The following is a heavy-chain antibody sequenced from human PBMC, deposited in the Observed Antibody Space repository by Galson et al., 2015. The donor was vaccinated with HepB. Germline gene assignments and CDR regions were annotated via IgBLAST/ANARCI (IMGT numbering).Heavy chain of an antibody. J-gene: IGHJ6*03. CDR2: TYYRSKWYN. D-gene: IGHD1-7*01. CDR1: GDSVSSNSAA. V-gene: IGHV6-1*01. CDR3: ARAGLELPYYYYYMDV. Sequence: CAISGDSVSSNSAAWNWIRQSPSGGLEWLGRTYYRSKWYNDYAVSVKSRITINPDTSKNQFSLQLNSVTPEDTAVYYCARAGLELPYYYYYMDVWGKGTTVTVSS.